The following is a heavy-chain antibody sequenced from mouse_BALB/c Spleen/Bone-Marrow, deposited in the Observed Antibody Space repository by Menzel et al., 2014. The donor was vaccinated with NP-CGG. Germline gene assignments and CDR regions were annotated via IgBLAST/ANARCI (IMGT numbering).Heavy chain of an antibody. CDR3: ARDDYYAMDY. V-gene: IGHV7-3*02. CDR1: GSTFTDYY. J-gene: IGHJ4*01. CDR2: IRNKANGYTT. Sequence: EVKVVESGGGLVQPGGSLRLSCATSGSTFTDYYMSWVRQPPGKALEWLGFIRNKANGYTTEYSASVKGRFTISRDNSQSILYLQMNTLRAEDSATYYCARDDYYAMDYWGQGTSVTVSS.